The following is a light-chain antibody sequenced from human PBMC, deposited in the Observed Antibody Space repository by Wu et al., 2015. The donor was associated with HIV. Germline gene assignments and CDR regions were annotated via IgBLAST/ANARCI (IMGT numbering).Light chain of an antibody. Sequence: EIVLTQSPATLSLSPGERATLSCRASQSVSGSLDWFQVTPGQAPRLLIYGASSRATGIPARFSGSGSGTDFTLIISSLEPEDFAVYYCQQRSNWPWTFGQGTKGGHQT. V-gene: IGKV3-11*01. CDR1: QSVSGS. CDR2: GAS. CDR3: QQRSNWPWT. J-gene: IGKJ1*01.